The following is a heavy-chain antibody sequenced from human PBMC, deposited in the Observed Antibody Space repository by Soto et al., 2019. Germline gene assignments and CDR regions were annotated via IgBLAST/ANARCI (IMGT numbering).Heavy chain of an antibody. CDR2: IYSVGST. CDR3: ARAAYSSASGHAFDI. V-gene: IGHV3-66*01. CDR1: GFTVSSTY. J-gene: IGHJ3*02. Sequence: GGSLRLSCAASGFTVSSTYMSWVRQAPGKGLELVSVIYSVGSTYYADSVKGRFSISRHNSKNTLYLNMNSLRAEDTAVYYCARAAYSSASGHAFDIWGQGTMVNVAS. D-gene: IGHD6-6*01.